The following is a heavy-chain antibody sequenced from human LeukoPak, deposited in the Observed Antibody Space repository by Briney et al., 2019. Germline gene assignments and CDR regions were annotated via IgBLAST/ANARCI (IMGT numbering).Heavy chain of an antibody. J-gene: IGHJ4*02. CDR3: AKDVDSTWGSIDY. D-gene: IGHD3-16*01. Sequence: PGRSLRLSCAASGFTFDDYAMHWVRQAPGKGLEWVSSISWNSGAIGYADSVKGRFTISRDNAKNSLYLQMNSLRPEDTALYYCAKDVDSTWGSIDYWGQGILVTVSS. CDR1: GFTFDDYA. CDR2: ISWNSGAI. V-gene: IGHV3-9*01.